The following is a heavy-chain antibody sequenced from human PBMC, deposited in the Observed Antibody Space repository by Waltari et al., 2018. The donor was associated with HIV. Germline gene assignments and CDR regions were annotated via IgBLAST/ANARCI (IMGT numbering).Heavy chain of an antibody. J-gene: IGHJ4*02. CDR3: AKRCDSSGYSIDY. CDR1: GFTFSSYA. CDR2: ISGSGGST. D-gene: IGHD3-22*01. V-gene: IGHV3-23*01. Sequence: EVQLLESGGGLVQPGGSLRLSCAASGFTFSSYAMRWVGQAQGKGLEWVSAISGSGGSTYYADSVKGRFTISRDNSKNTLYLQMNSLRAEDTAVYYCAKRCDSSGYSIDYWGQGTLVTVSS.